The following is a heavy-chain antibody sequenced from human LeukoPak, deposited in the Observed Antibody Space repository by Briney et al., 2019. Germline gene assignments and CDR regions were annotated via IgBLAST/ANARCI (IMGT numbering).Heavy chain of an antibody. V-gene: IGHV4-38-2*02. CDR2: INHSGST. CDR3: ARVFFGEVENGEFHSNDAFDI. J-gene: IGHJ3*02. CDR1: DYSISSSYY. Sequence: PSETLSLTCTVSDYSISSSYYWSWIRQPPGKGLEWIGEINHSGSTNYNPSLKSRVTMSVDTSKNQFSLKLSSVTAADTAVYYCARVFFGEVENGEFHSNDAFDIWGQGTMVTVSS. D-gene: IGHD3-16*01.